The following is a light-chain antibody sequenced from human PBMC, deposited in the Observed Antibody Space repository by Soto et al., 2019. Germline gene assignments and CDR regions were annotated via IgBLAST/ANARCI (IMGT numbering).Light chain of an antibody. CDR3: YQRSNWPPAVT. CDR1: QSVSGY. V-gene: IGKV3-11*01. J-gene: IGKJ5*01. CDR2: DAS. Sequence: PADKATLTCGASQSVSGYFAWYHHKPGQAPRLVIFDASNRAAGIPARFSGGGSGTDFTLTISSLEPEDFAIYYCYQRSNWPPAVTFG.